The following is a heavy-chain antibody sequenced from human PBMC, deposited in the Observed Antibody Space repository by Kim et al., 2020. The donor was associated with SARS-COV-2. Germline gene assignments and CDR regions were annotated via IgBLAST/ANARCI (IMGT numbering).Heavy chain of an antibody. Sequence: GGSLRLSCAASGFTFSSYAMSWVRQAPGKGLEWVSAISGSGGSTYYADSVKGRFTISRDNSKNTLYLQMNSLRAEDTAVYYCARPVLRYFGNQDYWGQGTLVTVSS. CDR2: ISGSGGST. D-gene: IGHD3-9*01. CDR1: GFTFSSYA. CDR3: ARPVLRYFGNQDY. V-gene: IGHV3-23*01. J-gene: IGHJ4*02.